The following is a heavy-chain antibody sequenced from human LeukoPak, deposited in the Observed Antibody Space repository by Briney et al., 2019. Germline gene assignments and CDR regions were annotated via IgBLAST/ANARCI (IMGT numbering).Heavy chain of an antibody. Sequence: ASVKVSCKASGYTFTSYGINWVRQAPGQGLDWMGWVSPYNGNTNYAQKLQGRVTMTTDTSTSTAYMELRSLRSDDTAVYYCARDRVTIWSGYQNFDYWGQGTLVTVSS. D-gene: IGHD3-3*01. J-gene: IGHJ4*02. CDR2: VSPYNGNT. CDR3: ARDRVTIWSGYQNFDY. CDR1: GYTFTSYG. V-gene: IGHV1-18*01.